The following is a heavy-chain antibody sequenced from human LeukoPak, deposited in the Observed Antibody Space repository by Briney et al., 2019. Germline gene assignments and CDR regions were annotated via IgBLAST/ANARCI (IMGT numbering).Heavy chain of an antibody. CDR1: GYTFICYY. CDR2: INPQSGDT. V-gene: IGHV1-2*02. Sequence: ASVKVSCKASGYTFICYYIHWVRHAPGQGLEWVGWINPQSGDTNYREKFQGRVNVTRDTSITTGYMELRRLTCDDTAVYFCTRGSEYYFDQWGQGTLVTISS. J-gene: IGHJ4*02. CDR3: TRGSEYYFDQ.